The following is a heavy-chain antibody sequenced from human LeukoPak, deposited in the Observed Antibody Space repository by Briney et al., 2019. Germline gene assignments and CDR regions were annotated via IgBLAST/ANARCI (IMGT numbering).Heavy chain of an antibody. CDR3: ARARGRGSYHLDY. CDR1: GFTFSSYD. Sequence: GGSLRLSCAASGFTFSSYDIHWVRHATGKGLEWISLIGTAADTYYPGSVKGRFTISRENAKNSLYLQMNNLTAGDTAVYYCARARGRGSYHLDYWGQGTLVTVSS. CDR2: IGTAADT. V-gene: IGHV3-13*01. J-gene: IGHJ4*02. D-gene: IGHD3-10*01.